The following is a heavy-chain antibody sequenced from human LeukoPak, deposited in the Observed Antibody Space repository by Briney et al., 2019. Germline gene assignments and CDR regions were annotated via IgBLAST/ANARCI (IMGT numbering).Heavy chain of an antibody. D-gene: IGHD5-12*01. CDR3: ALTVHSGYDRRPLDY. V-gene: IGHV1-46*01. CDR2: INPSGGST. Sequence: GASVKVSCKASGYTFTSYYMHWVRQAPGQGLEWMGIINPSGGSTSYAQKFQGRVTMTRDTSTSTVYMELSSLRSEDTAVYYCALTVHSGYDRRPLDYWGRGTLVTVSS. CDR1: GYTFTSYY. J-gene: IGHJ4*02.